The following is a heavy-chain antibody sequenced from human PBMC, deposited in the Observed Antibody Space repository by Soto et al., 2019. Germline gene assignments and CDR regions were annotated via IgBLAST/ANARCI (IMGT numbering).Heavy chain of an antibody. V-gene: IGHV1-18*01. J-gene: IGHJ6*02. D-gene: IGHD6-13*01. CDR2: ISAYNGNT. CDR1: GYTFTSYG. CDR3: ARDLPPFSSSWHWPGMDV. Sequence: ASVKVSYKASGYTFTSYGISWVRQAPGQGLEWMGWISAYNGNTNYAQKLQGRVTMTTDTSTSTAYMELRSLRSDDTAVYYCARDLPPFSSSWHWPGMDVWGQGTTVTVSS.